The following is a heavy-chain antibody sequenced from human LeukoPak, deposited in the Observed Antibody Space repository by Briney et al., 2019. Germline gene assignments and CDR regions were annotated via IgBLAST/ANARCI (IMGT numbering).Heavy chain of an antibody. J-gene: IGHJ4*02. CDR2: INPSGGST. D-gene: IGHD5-18*01. CDR1: GYTLTELS. V-gene: IGHV1-46*01. Sequence: ASVKVSCKVSGYTLTELSMHWVRQAPGQGLEWMGIINPSGGSTSYAQKFQGRVTMTRDTSTSTVYMELSSLRSEDTAVYYCARDPATRGYSYGYSDWGQGTLVTVSS. CDR3: ARDPATRGYSYGYSD.